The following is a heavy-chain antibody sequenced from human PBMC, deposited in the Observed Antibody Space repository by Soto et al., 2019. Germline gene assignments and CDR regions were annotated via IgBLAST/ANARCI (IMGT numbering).Heavy chain of an antibody. J-gene: IGHJ4*02. CDR1: GFTFGSYG. Sequence: LRLSCVASGFTFGSYGMHWVRQAPGKGLEWVAVIWYDGNNKNYADSVKGRFTISRDNSKNTLYLQINSPRAEDTAVYYCAREVHTAMAPSFEYWGQGTPVTVSS. D-gene: IGHD5-18*01. V-gene: IGHV3-33*01. CDR2: IWYDGNNK. CDR3: AREVHTAMAPSFEY.